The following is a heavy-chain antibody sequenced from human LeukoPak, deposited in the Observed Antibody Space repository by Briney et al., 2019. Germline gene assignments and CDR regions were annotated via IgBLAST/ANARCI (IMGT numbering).Heavy chain of an antibody. CDR1: GYTFTSYG. D-gene: IGHD6-13*01. CDR2: TSAYNGNT. J-gene: IGHJ6*03. V-gene: IGHV1-18*01. Sequence: ASVKVSCKASGYTFTSYGTSWVRQAPGQGLEWMGWTSAYNGNTNYAQKLQGRVTMTTDTSTSTAYLELRSLRSDDTAVYYCARGGDSSHYYYYFMDVWGKGTTVTVSS. CDR3: ARGGDSSHYYYYFMDV.